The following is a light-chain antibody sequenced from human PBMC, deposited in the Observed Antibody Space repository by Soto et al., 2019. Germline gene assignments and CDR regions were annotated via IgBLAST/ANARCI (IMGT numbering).Light chain of an antibody. Sequence: DIVMTQSPDSLAVSLGERATINCKSSQSVLYSSNNKNYLAWYQQKPGQPPKLLVYWASTRESGVPDRFSGSGSGTDFTLTISSMPAPDVALYYCQQYHSAPLTFGGGTKVDIK. V-gene: IGKV4-1*01. CDR2: WAS. J-gene: IGKJ4*01. CDR1: QSVLYSSNNKNY. CDR3: QQYHSAPLT.